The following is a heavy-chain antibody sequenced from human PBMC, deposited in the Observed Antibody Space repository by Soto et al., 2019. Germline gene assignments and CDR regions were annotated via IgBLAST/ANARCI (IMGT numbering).Heavy chain of an antibody. Sequence: PSQTLSLTFAISGDSVSSNSAAWNWIRQSPSRGLEWLGRTYYRSKWYNDYAVSVKSRITINPDTSKNQFSLQLNSVTPEDTAVYYCARNSARVGAAAGGCCGMDVWGQGTTVTVSS. J-gene: IGHJ6*02. D-gene: IGHD6-13*01. CDR2: TYYRSKWYN. CDR1: GDSVSSNSAA. V-gene: IGHV6-1*01. CDR3: ARNSARVGAAAGGCCGMDV.